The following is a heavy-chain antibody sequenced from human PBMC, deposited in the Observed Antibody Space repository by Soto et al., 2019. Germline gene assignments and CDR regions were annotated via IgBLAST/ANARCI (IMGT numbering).Heavy chain of an antibody. D-gene: IGHD1-7*01. CDR2: ISASGENT. CDR3: AKGNFRPHDY. V-gene: IGHV3-23*01. CDR1: GFSFSTYA. J-gene: IGHJ4*02. Sequence: PGGSLRLSCAASGFSFSTYAMTWVRQAPGKGLEWVSAISASGENTYYANSVKGRFTISRDNSKNTLHLQMSSLRAEDTAVYYCAKGNFRPHDYWGQGTLVTVSS.